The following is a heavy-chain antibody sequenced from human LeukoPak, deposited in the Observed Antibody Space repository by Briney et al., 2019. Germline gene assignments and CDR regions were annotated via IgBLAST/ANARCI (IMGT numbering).Heavy chain of an antibody. Sequence: SETLSLTCAVSDGSITSNYYWGWIRQPPGKGLEWIGSISYSGSTHYNLSLKSRVTISVDTSKTQLSLKLNSVTAADTAVYYCARDRAYYYDSSGYHGAFDIWGQGTLVTVSS. CDR3: ARDRAYYYDSSGYHGAFDI. D-gene: IGHD3-22*01. J-gene: IGHJ3*02. CDR1: DGSITSNYY. CDR2: ISYSGST. V-gene: IGHV4-39*07.